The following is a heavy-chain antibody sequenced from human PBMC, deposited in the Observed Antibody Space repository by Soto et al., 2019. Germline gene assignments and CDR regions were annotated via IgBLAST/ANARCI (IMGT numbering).Heavy chain of an antibody. CDR1: GYTFTSYY. V-gene: IGHV1-46*03. CDR2: INPSGGST. D-gene: IGHD3-10*01. Sequence: ASVKVSCKASGYTFTSYYMHWVRQAPGQGLEWMGIINPSGGSTSYAQKFQGRVTMTRDTSTSTVYMELSSLRSEDTAVYYCAREIPPQKKITMVRGAISPSHKNYFDYWGQGTLVTVSS. CDR3: AREIPPQKKITMVRGAISPSHKNYFDY. J-gene: IGHJ4*02.